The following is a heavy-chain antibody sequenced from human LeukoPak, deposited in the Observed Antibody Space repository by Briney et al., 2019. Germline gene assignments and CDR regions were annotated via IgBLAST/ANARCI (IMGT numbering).Heavy chain of an antibody. CDR3: AARKGHDSSGFHFDY. CDR1: GFTFSSYA. Sequence: GGSLRLSCAASGFTFSSYAMSWVRQAPGKGLEWVSAISGSGGSTYYADSVKGRFTISRDNSKNTLYLQMNSLRAEDTAVYYCAARKGHDSSGFHFDYWGQGTLATVSS. CDR2: ISGSGGST. V-gene: IGHV3-23*01. D-gene: IGHD3-22*01. J-gene: IGHJ4*02.